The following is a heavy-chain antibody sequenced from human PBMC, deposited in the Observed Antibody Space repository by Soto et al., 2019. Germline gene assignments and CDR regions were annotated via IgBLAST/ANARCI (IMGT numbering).Heavy chain of an antibody. CDR2: ISPYTGDT. D-gene: IGHD2-2*02. J-gene: IGHJ4*02. CDR1: GYTFTLFG. CDR3: ARGGQYRYFDD. V-gene: IGHV1-18*01. Sequence: QVQLVQSGAEVKKPGASVKVSCTTSGYTFTLFGITWVRQAPGQGLEWMGWISPYTGDTKYAEKLEGRVTWTTDTSTDTADMELTSLTSDDTAEYYCARGGQYRYFDDWGQGTLVTVSS.